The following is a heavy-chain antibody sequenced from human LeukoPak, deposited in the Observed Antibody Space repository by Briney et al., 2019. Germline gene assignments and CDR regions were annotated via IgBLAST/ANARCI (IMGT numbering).Heavy chain of an antibody. CDR3: ANNQKGIASGYFDY. CDR2: IRYDGSNK. D-gene: IGHD3-3*01. CDR1: GFTFSSYG. V-gene: IGHV3-30*02. J-gene: IGHJ4*02. Sequence: GGSLRLSCAASGFTFSSYGMHWVRQAPGKGLEWVAFIRYDGSNKYYADSVKGRFTISRDDSKNTLYLQMNSLRAEGTAVYYCANNQKGIASGYFDYWGQGTLVTVSS.